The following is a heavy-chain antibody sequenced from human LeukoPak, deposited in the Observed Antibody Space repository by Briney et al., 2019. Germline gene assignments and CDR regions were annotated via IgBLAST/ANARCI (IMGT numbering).Heavy chain of an antibody. V-gene: IGHV4-39*07. J-gene: IGHJ6*03. CDR3: ARVSLIQLLGYMDV. CDR1: GGSISSSSYY. CDR2: IYYSGST. Sequence: SETLSLTCTVSGGSISSSSYYWGWIRQPPGKGLEWIGSIYYSGSTYYNPSLKSRVTISVDTSKNQFSLKLSSVTAADTAVYYCARVSLIQLLGYMDVWGKGTTVTVSS. D-gene: IGHD5-18*01.